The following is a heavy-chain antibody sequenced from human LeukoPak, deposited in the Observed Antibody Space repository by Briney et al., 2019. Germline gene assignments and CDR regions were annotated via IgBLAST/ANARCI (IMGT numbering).Heavy chain of an antibody. CDR1: GFTFSTYW. CDR2: IKEDGSEK. CDR3: ASGHDSSGYFAY. Sequence: GGSLRLSCAASGFTFSTYWTSWVRQAPGKGLEWVANIKEDGSEKYYGDSVKGRFTISRDNAKNSLYLQMNSLRAEDTAVYYCASGHDSSGYFAYWGQGTLVTVSS. V-gene: IGHV3-7*01. D-gene: IGHD3-22*01. J-gene: IGHJ4*02.